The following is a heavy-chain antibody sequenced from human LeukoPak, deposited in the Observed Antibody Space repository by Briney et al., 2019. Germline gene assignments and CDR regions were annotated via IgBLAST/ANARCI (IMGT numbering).Heavy chain of an antibody. CDR1: GFTFIDFW. CDR2: IKEDGSDK. D-gene: IGHD4-23*01. J-gene: IGHJ4*02. Sequence: GGSLRLSRAASGFTFIDFWMPWVRQAPGKGLESVAYIKEDGSDKYYEDSVRGRFTISRDNAKSSLDLQMRSLRVEDTAVYYCARPRRGNSGDFFDLWGPGNLVTVSS. CDR3: ARPRRGNSGDFFDL. V-gene: IGHV3-7*01.